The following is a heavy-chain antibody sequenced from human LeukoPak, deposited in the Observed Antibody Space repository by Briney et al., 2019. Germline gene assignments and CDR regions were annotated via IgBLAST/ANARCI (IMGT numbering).Heavy chain of an antibody. CDR2: INAGNGNT. CDR1: GYTFTSYA. D-gene: IGHD6-13*01. J-gene: IGHJ4*02. Sequence: PSVKVSCKASGYTFTSYAMHWVRQAPGQRLEWMGWINAGNGNTKYSQKFQGRVTITRDTSASTAYMELSSLRSEDTAVYYCARLHSSSWLTHFDYWGQGTLVTVSS. V-gene: IGHV1-3*01. CDR3: ARLHSSSWLTHFDY.